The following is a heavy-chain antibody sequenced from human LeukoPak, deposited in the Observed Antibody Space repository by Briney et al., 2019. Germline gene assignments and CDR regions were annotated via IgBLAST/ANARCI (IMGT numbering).Heavy chain of an antibody. Sequence: PSETLSLTCTVSGGSISSYYWSWIRQPPGKGLEWIGYIYYSGSTNYNPSLKSRVTISVDKSKNQFSLKLSSVTAADTAVYYCARDIRGYSSDYWGQGTLVTVSS. V-gene: IGHV4-59*12. J-gene: IGHJ4*02. CDR2: IYYSGST. CDR1: GGSISSYY. D-gene: IGHD6-13*01. CDR3: ARDIRGYSSDY.